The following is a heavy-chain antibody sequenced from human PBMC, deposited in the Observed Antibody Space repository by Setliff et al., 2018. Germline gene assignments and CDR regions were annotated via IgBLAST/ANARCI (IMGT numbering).Heavy chain of an antibody. CDR2: IKRESDGGTT. V-gene: IGHV3-15*01. J-gene: IGHJ6*02. CDR1: GFTFSNAW. Sequence: ETLSLSCAASGFTFSNAWMRWVRQAPGKGLEWVGRIKRESDGGTTDYAAPGKGRFTISRDDSKNTLYLQMNSLKTEDTAVYYCISLWLGYYGLDVWGQGTTVTVSS. D-gene: IGHD5-18*01. CDR3: ISLWLGYYGLDV.